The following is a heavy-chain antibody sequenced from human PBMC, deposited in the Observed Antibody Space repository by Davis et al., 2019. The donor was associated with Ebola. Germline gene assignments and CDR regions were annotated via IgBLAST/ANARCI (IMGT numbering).Heavy chain of an antibody. J-gene: IGHJ4*02. CDR1: GFTFRSFG. Sequence: GESLKISCAGSGFTFRSFGMHWVRQAPGKGLEWVAVISSDGSNEYYADSVKGRFTISRDNSKDTLYLHMRSLTTEDTAVYYCVKDRFTVVVVHGGFDYWGQGTLVTVSS. D-gene: IGHD2-15*01. V-gene: IGHV3-30*18. CDR2: ISSDGSNE. CDR3: VKDRFTVVVVHGGFDY.